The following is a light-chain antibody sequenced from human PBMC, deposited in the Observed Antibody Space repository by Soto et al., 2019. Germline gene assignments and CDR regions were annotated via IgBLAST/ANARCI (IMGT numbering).Light chain of an antibody. CDR1: HSLLHSNGYNY. CDR3: MQALQTPPT. V-gene: IGKV2-28*01. J-gene: IGKJ5*01. CDR2: LGS. Sequence: VVMTQSPLSLPVTPGEPASSACRSRHSLLHSNGYNYLDWYLQKAGQSPQLLIYLGSNRASGVPDRFSGGGSGTDFTLKISRVEAEDVGVYYCMQALQTPPTFGQGTRLEIK.